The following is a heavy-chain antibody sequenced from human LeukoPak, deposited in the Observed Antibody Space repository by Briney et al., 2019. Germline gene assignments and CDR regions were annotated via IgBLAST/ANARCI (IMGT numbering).Heavy chain of an antibody. V-gene: IGHV4-59*01. J-gene: IGHJ3*02. CDR3: ARDSHSYYDFWSGTPGDAFDI. CDR1: GGSISSYY. Sequence: SETLSLTCTVSGGSISSYYWSWIRQPPGKGLEWIGYIYYSGSTNYNPSLRSRVTISVDTSKNQFSLKLSSVTAADTAVYYCARDSHSYYDFWSGTPGDAFDIWGQGTMVTVSS. D-gene: IGHD3-3*01. CDR2: IYYSGST.